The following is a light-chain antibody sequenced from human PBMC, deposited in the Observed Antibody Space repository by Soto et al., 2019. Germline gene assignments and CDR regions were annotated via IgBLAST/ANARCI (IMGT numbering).Light chain of an antibody. V-gene: IGLV2-23*01. Sequence: QSALTQPASVSGSPGQSITISCTGTSSDVGSYNLVSWYQPHPGKAPKLMIYEGSKRPSGVSNRFSGSKSGNTASLTISGVQAEDEGDNYSCAYGGRVVFGGGTKLTVL. CDR1: SSDVGSYNL. CDR3: CAYGGRVV. CDR2: EGS. J-gene: IGLJ2*01.